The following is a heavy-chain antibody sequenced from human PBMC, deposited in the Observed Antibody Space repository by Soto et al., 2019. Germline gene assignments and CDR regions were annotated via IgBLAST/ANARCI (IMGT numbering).Heavy chain of an antibody. CDR2: IYFSGRT. CDR3: ARVVGDTATSGALDI. D-gene: IGHD5-18*01. CDR1: GVSISRAGYY. V-gene: IGHV4-31*03. J-gene: IGHJ3*02. Sequence: PTETLSLTCTVSGVSISRAGYYWTWIRPRPGKGLEWMGYIYFSGRTYYNPSLKSRVTISVDTSKNKFSLKLSSVTAADTAVYYCARVVGDTATSGALDIWGQGTRVTVS.